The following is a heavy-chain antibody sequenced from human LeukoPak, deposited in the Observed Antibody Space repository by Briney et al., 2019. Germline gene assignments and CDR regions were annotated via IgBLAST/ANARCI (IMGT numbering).Heavy chain of an antibody. V-gene: IGHV4-34*01. CDR3: ARPAGYGDYYYYYMDV. Sequence: SETLSLTCAVYGGSFSGHYWSWIRQPPGQGLEWIGEINHSGSTNHNPSLKSRVTISVDTSKNQSSLKLSSVTAADTAVYYCARPAGYGDYYYYYMDVWGKGTTVTVSS. CDR2: INHSGST. CDR1: GGSFSGHY. D-gene: IGHD5-12*01. J-gene: IGHJ6*03.